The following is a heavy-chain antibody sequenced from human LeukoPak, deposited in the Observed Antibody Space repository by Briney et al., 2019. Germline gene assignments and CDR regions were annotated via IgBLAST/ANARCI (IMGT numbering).Heavy chain of an antibody. D-gene: IGHD3-3*01. Sequence: GGSLRLSCAASGFTFSSYGMHWVRQAPGKGLEWVAFIRYDGSNKYYADSVKGRFTISRDNSKNTLYLQMNSLRAEDTAVYYCAKDLTRLDDLAYFDYWGQGTLVTVSS. J-gene: IGHJ4*02. CDR2: IRYDGSNK. V-gene: IGHV3-30*02. CDR3: AKDLTRLDDLAYFDY. CDR1: GFTFSSYG.